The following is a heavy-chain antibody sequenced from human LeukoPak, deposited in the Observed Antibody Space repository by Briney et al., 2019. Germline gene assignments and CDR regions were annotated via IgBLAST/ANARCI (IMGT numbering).Heavy chain of an antibody. D-gene: IGHD3-3*01. Sequence: GASVKVSRKASGYTFTGYYMHWVRQAPGQGLEWMGWINPNSGGTNYAQKFQGRVTMTRDTSISTAYMELSRLRSDDTAVYYCARDGGFIRYYDFWSYGMDVWGQGTTVTVSS. CDR2: INPNSGGT. V-gene: IGHV1-2*02. CDR1: GYTFTGYY. J-gene: IGHJ6*02. CDR3: ARDGGFIRYYDFWSYGMDV.